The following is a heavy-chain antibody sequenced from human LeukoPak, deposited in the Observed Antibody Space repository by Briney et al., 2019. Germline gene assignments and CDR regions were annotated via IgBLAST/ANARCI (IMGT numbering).Heavy chain of an antibody. V-gene: IGHV4-4*07. CDR3: ARDGSSWYYGSFDY. J-gene: IGHJ4*02. D-gene: IGHD6-13*01. CDR1: GGSISSYY. CDR2: IYTSGST. Sequence: SETLSLTCTVSGGSISSYYWSWIRQPAGKGLEWIGRIYTSGSTNYNPSLKSRVTMSVDTSKNQFSLKLSSVTAADTAVYYCARDGSSWYYGSFDYWGQGTLVTVSS.